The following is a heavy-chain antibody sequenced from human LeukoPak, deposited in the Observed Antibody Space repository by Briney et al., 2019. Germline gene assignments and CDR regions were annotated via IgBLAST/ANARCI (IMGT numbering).Heavy chain of an antibody. J-gene: IGHJ4*02. CDR3: AKGDLALLHGGAFEH. V-gene: IGHV3-21*04. D-gene: IGHD2-15*01. Sequence: GGSLRLSCAASGFTFSSYSMNWVRQAPGKGLEWVSSISSSSSYIYYADSVKGRFTISRDNAKNTVYLQGNSLRVEDTALYYCAKGDLALLHGGAFEHWGQGTLVTVSS. CDR1: GFTFSSYS. CDR2: ISSSSSYI.